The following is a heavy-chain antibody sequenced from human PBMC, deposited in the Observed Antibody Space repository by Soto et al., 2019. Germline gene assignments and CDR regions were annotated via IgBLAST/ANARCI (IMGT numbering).Heavy chain of an antibody. V-gene: IGHV3-21*01. CDR1: GFTFSSYS. Sequence: PGGSLRLSCAASGFTFSSYSMNWVRQAPGKGLEWVSSISSSSSYIYYADSVKGRFTISRDNAENSLYLQMNSLRAEDTAVYYCARDVRSGSSWYYFDYWGQGTLVTVSS. D-gene: IGHD6-13*01. J-gene: IGHJ4*02. CDR3: ARDVRSGSSWYYFDY. CDR2: ISSSSSYI.